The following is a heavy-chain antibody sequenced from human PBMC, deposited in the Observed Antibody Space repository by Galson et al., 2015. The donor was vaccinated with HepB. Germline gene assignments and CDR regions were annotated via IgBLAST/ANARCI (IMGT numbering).Heavy chain of an antibody. D-gene: IGHD3-3*01. V-gene: IGHV1-18*04. CDR1: GYTFTSYG. Sequence: SVKVSCKASGYTFTSYGISWVRQAPGQGLEWMGWISAYNGNTNYAQKLQGRVTMTTDTSTSTAYMELRSLRSDDTAVHYCARSVYYDFWSGYWHNFDYWGQGTLVTVSS. CDR3: ARSVYYDFWSGYWHNFDY. CDR2: ISAYNGNT. J-gene: IGHJ4*02.